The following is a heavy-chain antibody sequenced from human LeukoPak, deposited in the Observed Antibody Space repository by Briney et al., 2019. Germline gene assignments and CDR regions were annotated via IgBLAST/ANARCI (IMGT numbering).Heavy chain of an antibody. D-gene: IGHD3-10*01. CDR1: GFTFDDYA. V-gene: IGHV3-9*01. CDR2: ISWDSGSI. J-gene: IGHJ4*02. Sequence: GGSLRLSCAASGFTFDDYAMHWVRQAPGKGLEWVSGISWDSGSIGYADSVKGRFTISRDNAKNSLYLQMNSLRAEDTALYYCAKATMVRYFDYWGQGTLVTVSS. CDR3: AKATMVRYFDY.